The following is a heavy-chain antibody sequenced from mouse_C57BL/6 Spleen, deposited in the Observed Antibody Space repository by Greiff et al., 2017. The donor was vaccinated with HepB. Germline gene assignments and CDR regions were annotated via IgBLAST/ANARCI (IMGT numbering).Heavy chain of an antibody. J-gene: IGHJ2*01. CDR3: ARVSYFDY. CDR1: GFTFSSYG. V-gene: IGHV5-6*01. CDR2: ISSGGSYT. Sequence: EVQRVESGGDLVKPGGSLKLSCAASGFTFSSYGMSWVRQTPDKRLEWVATISSGGSYTYYPDSVKGRFTISRDNAKNTLYLQMSSLKSEDTAMYYCARVSYFDYWGQGTTLTVSS.